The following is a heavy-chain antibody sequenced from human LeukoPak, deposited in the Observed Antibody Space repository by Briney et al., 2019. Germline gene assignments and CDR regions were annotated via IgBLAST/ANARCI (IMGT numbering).Heavy chain of an antibody. CDR1: GFTFSSYE. CDR3: ARADWYV. V-gene: IGHV3-48*03. Sequence: GGSLRLSCGASGFTFSSYEMNWVRQAPGKGLEWVSYIDDSGTTMHYGDSVKGRFTISRDNAKRSLYLQMNSLGVDDTAVYYCARADWYVWGQGTTVTVS. D-gene: IGHD3-9*01. J-gene: IGHJ6*02. CDR2: IDDSGTTM.